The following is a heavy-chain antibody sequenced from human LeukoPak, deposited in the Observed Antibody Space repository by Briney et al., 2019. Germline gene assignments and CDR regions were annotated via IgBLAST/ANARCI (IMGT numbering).Heavy chain of an antibody. CDR2: MNPNSGNT. V-gene: IGHV1-8*01. CDR1: GYAFTSYD. Sequence: ASVKVSCKASGYAFTSYDINWVRQATGQGLEWMGWMNPNSGNTGYAQKFQGRVTMTEDTSTDTAYMELSSLRSEDTAVYYCATDRREYYYYGMDVWGQGTTVTVSS. CDR3: ATDRREYYYYGMDV. J-gene: IGHJ6*02.